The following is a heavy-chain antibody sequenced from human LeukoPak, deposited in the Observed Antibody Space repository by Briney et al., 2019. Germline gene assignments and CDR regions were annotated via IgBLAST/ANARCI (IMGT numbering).Heavy chain of an antibody. Sequence: GGSLRLSCAAAGFTFSSYAMHWVRQAPDKGLEWVAVISSDGSNKYYADSVKGRVTISRDNSKNTLYLQMSSLRGEDTAVYYCARAHTSGWYYFDYWGQGTLVTVSS. CDR2: ISSDGSNK. J-gene: IGHJ4*02. CDR1: GFTFSSYA. V-gene: IGHV3-30-3*01. CDR3: ARAHTSGWYYFDY. D-gene: IGHD6-19*01.